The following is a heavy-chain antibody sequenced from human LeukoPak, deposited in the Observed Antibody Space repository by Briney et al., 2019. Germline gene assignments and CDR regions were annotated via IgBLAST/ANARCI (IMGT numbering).Heavy chain of an antibody. Sequence: GGSLRLSCAASGFTFDDYAMHWVRQAPGKGLEWVSGISWNSGSIGYADSVKGRFTISRDNAKNSLYLQMNSLRAEDTALYYCAKGVVVVAAEYYFDYWGQETLVTVSS. CDR3: AKGVVVVAAEYYFDY. V-gene: IGHV3-9*01. D-gene: IGHD2-15*01. CDR2: ISWNSGSI. CDR1: GFTFDDYA. J-gene: IGHJ4*02.